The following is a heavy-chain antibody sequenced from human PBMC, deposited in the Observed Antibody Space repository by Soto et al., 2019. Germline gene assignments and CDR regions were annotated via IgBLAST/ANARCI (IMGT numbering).Heavy chain of an antibody. D-gene: IGHD6-19*01. CDR1: GDTVSIDIAD. V-gene: IGHV6-1*01. Sequence: PSQTLSLTCAIFGDTVSIDIADWNWIRHSPSGGLEWLGRTYYRSKWYNDYAVSVKSRITINPDTSKNQFSLLLPSVTPAATTVYYCAGVGWLRGMDVWGQGSTVTVSS. CDR2: TYYRSKWYN. CDR3: AGVGWLRGMDV. J-gene: IGHJ6*02.